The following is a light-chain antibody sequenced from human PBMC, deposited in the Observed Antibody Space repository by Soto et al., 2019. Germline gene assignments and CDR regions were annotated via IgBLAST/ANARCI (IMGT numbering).Light chain of an antibody. V-gene: IGLV2-23*01. J-gene: IGLJ1*01. Sequence: QSVLTQPASVSGSPGQSITISCTGTSSDVGSYNLVSWYQQHPGKAPKLMIYEGSKRPSGVSNRFSGSKSGNTASLTISGLQAEDEADYCCCSYAGSSTDVFGTGTKLTVL. CDR3: CSYAGSSTDV. CDR1: SSDVGSYNL. CDR2: EGS.